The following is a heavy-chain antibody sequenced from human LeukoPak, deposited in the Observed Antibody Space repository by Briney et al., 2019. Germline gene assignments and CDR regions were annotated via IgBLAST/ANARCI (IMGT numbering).Heavy chain of an antibody. CDR3: ARHRIGWRVTGAGPHNFDF. D-gene: IGHD6-13*01. CDR2: IYYSGST. J-gene: IGHJ4*02. V-gene: IGHV4-39*01. Sequence: PSETLSLTCTVSGGSISSSSYYWGWIRQPPGKGLEWIGSIYYSGSTYYNPSLKSRVTISVDTSKNQFSLKLSSVTAADTAVYYCARHRIGWRVTGAGPHNFDFWGQGTLVTVSS. CDR1: GGSISSSSYY.